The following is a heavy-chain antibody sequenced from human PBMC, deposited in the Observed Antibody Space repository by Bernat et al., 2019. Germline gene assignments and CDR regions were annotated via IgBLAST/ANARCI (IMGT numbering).Heavy chain of an antibody. Sequence: QVQLVESGGGVVQPGRSLRLSCAASGFTFSSYAMHWVRQAPGKGLEWVAVISYDGSNKYYANSVEGRFTITRDNSKNTLYLQMNSLRAEDTAVYYCASGTVMATFDYWGQGTLVTVSS. CDR2: ISYDGSNK. D-gene: IGHD5-24*01. J-gene: IGHJ4*02. V-gene: IGHV3-30-3*01. CDR3: ASGTVMATFDY. CDR1: GFTFSSYA.